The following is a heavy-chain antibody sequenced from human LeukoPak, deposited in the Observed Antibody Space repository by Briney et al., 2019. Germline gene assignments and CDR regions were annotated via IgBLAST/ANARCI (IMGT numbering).Heavy chain of an antibody. J-gene: IGHJ4*02. CDR1: GFTLSNDW. V-gene: IGHV3-74*03. CDR3: ARDTSVGSYRFDY. CDR2: ISSDGTNT. Sequence: GGSLRLSCAASGFTLSNDWTHWVCQAPGKGLVWVSRISSDGTNTLYADSVKGRFTISRDNAKNTLYLQMNSLRAEDTAVYYCARDTSVGSYRFDYWGQGTLVTVSS. D-gene: IGHD1-26*01.